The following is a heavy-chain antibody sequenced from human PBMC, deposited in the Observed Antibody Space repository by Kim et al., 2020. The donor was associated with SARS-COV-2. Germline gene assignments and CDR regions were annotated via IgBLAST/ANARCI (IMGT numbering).Heavy chain of an antibody. J-gene: IGHJ4*02. Sequence: GGSLRLSCAASGFTFSSYAMRWVRQAPGKGLEWVSVISGSGGGTYYADSVKGRFTISRDNSKNTLYLQMKSLRAEDTDVYYCAKGAVEDIVLVVAVQTYYFDYWGQGTLVPVSS. V-gene: IGHV3-23*01. CDR1: GFTFSSYA. D-gene: IGHD2-15*01. CDR3: AKGAVEDIVLVVAVQTYYFDY. CDR2: ISGSGGGT.